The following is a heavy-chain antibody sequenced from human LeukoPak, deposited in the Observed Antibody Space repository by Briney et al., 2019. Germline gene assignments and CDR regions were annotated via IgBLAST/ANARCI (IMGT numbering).Heavy chain of an antibody. D-gene: IGHD6-13*01. CDR1: CGSVSSSIYY. CDR3: ARRSIPAEGSFDA. V-gene: IGHV4-61*09. J-gene: IGHJ5*02. CDR2: IYIGGSP. Sequence: SETLSLTCTVSCGSVSSSIYYWTWIRQPAGKGLEWVGHIYIGGSPNYNPSLKSRVAISVDTSRNQFSLNLSSVTAADTAVYFCARRSIPAEGSFDAWGQGTLVTVSS.